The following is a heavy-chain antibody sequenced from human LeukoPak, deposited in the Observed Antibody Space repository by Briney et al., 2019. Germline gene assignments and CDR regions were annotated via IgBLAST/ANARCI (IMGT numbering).Heavy chain of an antibody. CDR3: AKDTFHRPKYSSGWYYFDY. CDR1: GFTFSNYA. V-gene: IGHV3-23*01. Sequence: PGGSLRLSCAASGFTFSNYAMSWVRQAPGEGLEWVSTITGSGGSTYYADSVQGRFTISRDNSKNTLYLQMNSLRAADTAVYYCAKDTFHRPKYSSGWYYFDYWGQGTLVTVSS. D-gene: IGHD6-19*01. CDR2: ITGSGGST. J-gene: IGHJ4*02.